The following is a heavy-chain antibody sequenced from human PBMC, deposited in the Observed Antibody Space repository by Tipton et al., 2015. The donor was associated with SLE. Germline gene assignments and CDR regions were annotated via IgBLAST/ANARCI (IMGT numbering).Heavy chain of an antibody. CDR3: ARPGVGGWYDY. CDR2: INESGST. D-gene: IGHD6-19*01. V-gene: IGHV4-34*01. J-gene: IGHJ4*02. CDR1: DGSFSGHY. Sequence: TLSLTCAVYDGSFSGHYWTWIRQPPERGLEWIGEINESGSTNYNPSLKSRLIMSIDASKSQFSLKLSSVTAADTAVYYCARPGVGGWYDYWGQGTLVTVSS.